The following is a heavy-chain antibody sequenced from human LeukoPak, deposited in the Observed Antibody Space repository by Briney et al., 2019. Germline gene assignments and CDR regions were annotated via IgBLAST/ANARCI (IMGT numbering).Heavy chain of an antibody. Sequence: GEPLKISCKGSGYSFTNYWIGWVRQMPGKGLEWMGIIYPGDSDTRYSPSFQGQVTISADKSISTAYLQWSSLKASDTAIYYCARRTDRSFWYLDYWGQGTLVTVSS. CDR2: IYPGDSDT. CDR1: GYSFTNYW. CDR3: ARRTDRSFWYLDY. J-gene: IGHJ4*02. V-gene: IGHV5-51*01.